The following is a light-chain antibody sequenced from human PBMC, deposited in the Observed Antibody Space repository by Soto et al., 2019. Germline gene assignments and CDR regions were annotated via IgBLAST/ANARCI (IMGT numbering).Light chain of an antibody. CDR2: GAS. J-gene: IGKJ4*01. Sequence: EIVMTQSPVTLSVSPGERATLSCRASQSVSSSLAWYQQKPCQSPRLLIYGASTRATGVPARFSGSGSGTEVPLTISSLQSEDFAVYYWQQCYDWHLTFGGGTKVEIE. CDR1: QSVSSS. CDR3: QQCYDWHLT. V-gene: IGKV3-15*01.